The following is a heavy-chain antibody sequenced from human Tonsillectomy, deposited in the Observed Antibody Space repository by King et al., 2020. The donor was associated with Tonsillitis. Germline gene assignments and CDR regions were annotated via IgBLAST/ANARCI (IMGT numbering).Heavy chain of an antibody. CDR1: LFSLCASGMC. Sequence: VTLKESGPALVKPPQTLTLTCPFSLFSLCASGMCVSWIRLPPWKALQWLAVIHWDDDKYYSASLMTRLTISKDTSKNQVVLTMTNMDPVDTATYYCARTLPYYDFWSGYYFDYWGQGTLVTVSS. CDR3: ARTLPYYDFWSGYYFDY. D-gene: IGHD3-3*01. V-gene: IGHV2-70*01. CDR2: IHWDDDK. J-gene: IGHJ4*02.